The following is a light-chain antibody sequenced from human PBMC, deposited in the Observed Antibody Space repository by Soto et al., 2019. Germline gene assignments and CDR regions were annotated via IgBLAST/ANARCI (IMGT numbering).Light chain of an antibody. V-gene: IGKV2-28*01. CDR1: QSLLYSNGYNY. Sequence: DIVMTQSPLSLSVTPGEPASISCRSSQSLLYSNGYNYLDWYVQKPGQSPQLLIYLCSRRASGVPDRFSGSSSGTDFTLKISSVQAEDVGIYYCMQAVQSPPTFGPGTKVDIK. J-gene: IGKJ3*01. CDR2: LCS. CDR3: MQAVQSPPT.